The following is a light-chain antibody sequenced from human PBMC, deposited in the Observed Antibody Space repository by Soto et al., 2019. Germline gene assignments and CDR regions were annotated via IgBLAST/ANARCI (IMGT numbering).Light chain of an antibody. V-gene: IGKV1-5*03. CDR3: QQYRSYPFT. Sequence: DIQMTQSPSTLSASVGDRVTITCRASQSISSSLAWYQQKPGKAPILLISKASTLETGVPSRFSGSGSGTTFTLTISSLQPDDPGTYYCQQYRSYPFTFGQGTRLENK. CDR1: QSISSS. J-gene: IGKJ5*01. CDR2: KAS.